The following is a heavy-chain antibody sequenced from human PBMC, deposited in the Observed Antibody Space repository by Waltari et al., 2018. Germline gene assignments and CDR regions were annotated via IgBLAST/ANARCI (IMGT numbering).Heavy chain of an antibody. V-gene: IGHV4-34*01. D-gene: IGHD3-3*01. CDR2: INQNGVT. CDR3: ARGNDFWSGYHRGGLDV. CDR1: GGSYRADC. Sequence: QVQLQQWGAGLLKPSETLSLTCRSCGGSYRADCWTWIRQTPGKGLEWIGEINQNGVTFYNPSLESRVTMSVDTSKKQFSLRMNSVTAADTAVYYCARGNDFWSGYHRGGLDVWGQGTTVTVSS. J-gene: IGHJ6*02.